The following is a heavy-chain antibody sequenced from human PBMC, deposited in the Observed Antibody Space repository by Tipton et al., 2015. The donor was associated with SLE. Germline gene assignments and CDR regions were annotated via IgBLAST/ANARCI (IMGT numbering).Heavy chain of an antibody. CDR1: GYTFTGYY. J-gene: IGHJ4*02. Sequence: QLVQSGAEVKKPGASVKVSCKASGYTFTGYYMHWVRQAPGQGLEWMGRINPNRGGTNYAQKFQGRVTMTRDTSISTAYMELSRLRSDDTAVYYCARGFSPYSSSSLDYWGQGTLVTVSS. CDR2: INPNRGGT. V-gene: IGHV1-2*06. CDR3: ARGFSPYSSSSLDY. D-gene: IGHD6-13*01.